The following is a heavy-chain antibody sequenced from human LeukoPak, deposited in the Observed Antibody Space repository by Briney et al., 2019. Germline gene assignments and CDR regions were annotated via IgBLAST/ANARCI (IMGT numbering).Heavy chain of an antibody. CDR2: ISYDGSNK. CDR3: AATRSFDY. CDR1: GFTFSSYA. J-gene: IGHJ4*02. Sequence: GGSLRLSCAASGFTFSSYAMHWVRQAPGKGLEWVAVISYDGSNKYYADSVKGRFTISRDNSKNTLYLQMNSLRAEDTAVYYCAATRSFDYWGQGTLVTVSS. V-gene: IGHV3-30*04. D-gene: IGHD2-2*01.